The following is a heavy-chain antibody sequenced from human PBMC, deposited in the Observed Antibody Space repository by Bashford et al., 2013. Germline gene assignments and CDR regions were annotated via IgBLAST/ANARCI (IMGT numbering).Heavy chain of an antibody. CDR3: ARDSSQQLALWFGY. CDR2: INPDSGGT. V-gene: IGHV1-2*02. J-gene: IGHJ4*02. CDR1: GYTFTGYY. Sequence: ASVKVSCEASGYTFTGYYMHWVRQAPGQGLEWMGWINPDSGGTKYTQKFQGRVTMTRDTSISTAYMELSRLRSDDTAVYYCARDSSQQLALWFGYWGQGTLVTVSS. D-gene: IGHD6-13*01.